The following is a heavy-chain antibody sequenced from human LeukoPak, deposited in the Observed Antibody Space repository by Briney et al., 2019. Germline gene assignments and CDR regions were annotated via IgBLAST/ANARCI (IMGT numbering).Heavy chain of an antibody. CDR3: ATGIPRYYYYGMDV. Sequence: ASVKVSCKVSGYTLTELSMHWVRQAPGKGREGMGGFDPEDGETIYAQKFQGRVTMTEDTSTDTAYMELSSLRSEDTAVYYCATGIPRYYYYGMDVWGQGTTVTVSS. CDR1: GYTLTELS. CDR2: FDPEDGET. V-gene: IGHV1-24*01. D-gene: IGHD3-3*01. J-gene: IGHJ6*02.